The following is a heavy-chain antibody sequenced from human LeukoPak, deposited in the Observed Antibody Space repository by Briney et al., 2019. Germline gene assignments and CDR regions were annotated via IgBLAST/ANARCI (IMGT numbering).Heavy chain of an antibody. D-gene: IGHD5-18*01. CDR2: IYPGDSDT. V-gene: IGHV5-51*01. Sequence: GGPLEISLQGSGYRFNNYWIGWVRQMPGTSLEWMGIIYPGDSDTRYSPSFQGQVTISADKSISTAYLQWSSLKASDSAMYFCASLRGYSYGYGMDVWGQGTTVTVSS. J-gene: IGHJ6*02. CDR1: GYRFNNYW. CDR3: ASLRGYSYGYGMDV.